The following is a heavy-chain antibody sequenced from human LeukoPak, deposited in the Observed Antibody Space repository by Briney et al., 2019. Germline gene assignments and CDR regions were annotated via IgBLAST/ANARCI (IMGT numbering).Heavy chain of an antibody. Sequence: GGSLRLSCAASGFTFSSYSMNWVRQAPGKGLEWVSSISSSSSYIYYADSVKGRFTISRDNAKNSLYLQMNSLRAEDTAVYYCAKEGATGAFDIWGQGTMVTVSS. J-gene: IGHJ3*02. CDR1: GFTFSSYS. D-gene: IGHD1-26*01. CDR2: ISSSSSYI. CDR3: AKEGATGAFDI. V-gene: IGHV3-21*01.